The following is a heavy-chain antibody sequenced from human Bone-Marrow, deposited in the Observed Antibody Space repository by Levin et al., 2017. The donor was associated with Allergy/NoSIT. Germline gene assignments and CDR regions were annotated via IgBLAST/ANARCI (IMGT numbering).Heavy chain of an antibody. CDR2: IWYDGSNK. J-gene: IGHJ4*02. CDR3: ARDAFITMVRGYLDY. CDR1: GFTFRNYV. V-gene: IGHV3-33*01. Sequence: LSLTCAASGFTFRNYVTHWVRQAPGKGLEWVAVIWYDGSNKNYAESVKGRFTISRDNSRNTLYLQMNSLRAEDTALYYCARDAFITMVRGYLDYWGQGALVTVSS. D-gene: IGHD3-10*01.